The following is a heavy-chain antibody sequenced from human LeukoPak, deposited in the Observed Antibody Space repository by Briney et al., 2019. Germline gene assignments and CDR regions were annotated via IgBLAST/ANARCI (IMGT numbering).Heavy chain of an antibody. V-gene: IGHV4-59*01. D-gene: IGHD3-22*01. J-gene: IGHJ4*02. CDR1: GGSIRDYY. CDR3: ARRFYDSSGYYYFDN. Sequence: ASETLSLTCTVSGGSIRDYYWSWIRQPPGKGLEWIGYIHYSGSTNYNPSLKSRITISVDTSKNQFSLKLSSVTAADTAVYYCARRFYDSSGYYYFDNWGQGTLVTVSS. CDR2: IHYSGST.